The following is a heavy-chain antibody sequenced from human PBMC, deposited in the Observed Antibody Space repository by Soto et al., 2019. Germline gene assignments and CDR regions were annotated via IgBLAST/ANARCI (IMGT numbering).Heavy chain of an antibody. D-gene: IGHD2-15*01. Sequence: GGSLRLSCAASGFTFRSFTMNWVRQAPGKGREGVSTISSNSAYIYYTDALRGRFTISRDNAKNSLHLQMNSLRAEDTAVYYCTRDASRYTTAPGCFAPCGPGTLLTAS. CDR3: TRDASRYTTAPGCFAP. CDR1: GFTFRSFT. CDR2: ISSNSAYI. V-gene: IGHV3-21*01. J-gene: IGHJ1*01.